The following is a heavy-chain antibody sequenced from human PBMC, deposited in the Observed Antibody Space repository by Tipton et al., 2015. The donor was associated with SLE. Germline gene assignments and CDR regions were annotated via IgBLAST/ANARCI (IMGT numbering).Heavy chain of an antibody. J-gene: IGHJ4*02. CDR1: GYTFTSYD. V-gene: IGHV1-8*01. CDR3: GGRWDCSGGSCQGRCGY. Sequence: QSGAEVKKPGASVKVSCKASGYTFTSYDINWVRQATGQGLEWMGWMNPNSGDAGYALKFQGRVTMTRNISKSTAYMELSSLRSEDEAGYYCGGRWDCSGGSCQGRCGYWGKGTLVTVPS. CDR2: MNPNSGDA. D-gene: IGHD2-15*01.